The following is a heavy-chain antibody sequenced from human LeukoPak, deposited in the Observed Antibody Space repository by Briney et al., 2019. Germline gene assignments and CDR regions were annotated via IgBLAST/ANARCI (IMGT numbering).Heavy chain of an antibody. V-gene: IGHV3-53*01. D-gene: IGHD5-24*01. CDR2: IYSDNT. CDR3: VKDDGWVQYAN. J-gene: IGHJ4*02. CDR1: GFTVSSNS. Sequence: GGSLRLSCTVSGFTVSSNSMSWVRQAPGKGLEWVSFIYSDNTHYSDSVKGRFIISRDNSKNTVYLQMNSLSAEDAAVYYCVKDDGWVQYANWGQGTLVTVSS.